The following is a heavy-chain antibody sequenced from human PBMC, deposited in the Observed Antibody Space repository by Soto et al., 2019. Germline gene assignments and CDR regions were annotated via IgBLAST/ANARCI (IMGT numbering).Heavy chain of an antibody. V-gene: IGHV4-4*02. CDR1: NASISSREW. D-gene: IGHD3-10*01. Sequence: SATRSLTCSGSNASISSREWSTWVRQTPGKGLEWIGEIYHSGSINHNPSLKSRVTMSVDKSNNQFSLKMTSVTAADTAVYYCASKFGELLADAFDIWGQGTVVT. CDR2: IYHSGSI. CDR3: ASKFGELLADAFDI. J-gene: IGHJ3*02.